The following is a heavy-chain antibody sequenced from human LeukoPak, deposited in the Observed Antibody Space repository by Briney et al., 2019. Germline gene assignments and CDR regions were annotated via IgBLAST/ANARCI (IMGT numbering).Heavy chain of an antibody. CDR3: TREMATITDY. V-gene: IGHV3-30-3*01. J-gene: IGHJ4*02. CDR2: ISYDGSNK. CDR1: GFTFSSYA. D-gene: IGHD5-24*01. Sequence: GGSLRLSCAASGFTFSSYAMHWVRPAPGKGLEWVAVISYDGSNKYYADSVKGRFTISRDNSKNTLYLQMNSLRAEDTAVYYCTREMATITDYWGQGTLVTVSS.